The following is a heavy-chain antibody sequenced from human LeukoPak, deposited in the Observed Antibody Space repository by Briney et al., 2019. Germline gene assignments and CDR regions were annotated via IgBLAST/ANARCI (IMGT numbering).Heavy chain of an antibody. D-gene: IGHD2-2*02. V-gene: IGHV1-46*03. J-gene: IGHJ3*02. CDR1: GYTFTSYY. CDR2: INPSGGST. CDR3: ARDRFRSTSCYKGDAFDI. Sequence: ASVKVSCKASGYTFTSYYMHWVRQAPGQGLEWMGIINPSGGSTSYAQKFQGRVTMTRDTSTSTVYMELSSLRSEDTAMYYCARDRFRSTSCYKGDAFDIWGQGTMVTVSS.